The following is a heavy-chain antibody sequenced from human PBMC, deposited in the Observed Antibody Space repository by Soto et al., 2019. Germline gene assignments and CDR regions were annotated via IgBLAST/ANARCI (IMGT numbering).Heavy chain of an antibody. CDR3: ARTHSGSYYSVFNY. Sequence: SETLSLTCVVSNLSISSGYYWGWIRQSPGKGLEWIASIYRSGTTSYNPSLKSRVTISVDPSKNQFSLMLTAVTAADTAVYYCARTHSGSYYSVFNYWGRGSLVTVSS. V-gene: IGHV4-38-2*01. CDR1: NLSISSGYY. CDR2: IYRSGTT. D-gene: IGHD1-26*01. J-gene: IGHJ4*02.